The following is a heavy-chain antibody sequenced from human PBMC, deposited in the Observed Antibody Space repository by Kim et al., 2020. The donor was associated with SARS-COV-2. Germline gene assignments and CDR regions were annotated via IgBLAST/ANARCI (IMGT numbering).Heavy chain of an antibody. J-gene: IGHJ4*02. D-gene: IGHD5-12*01. CDR2: INPNSGDT. CDR1: GYTFTGYY. Sequence: ASVKVSCKASGYTFTGYYMHWVRQAPAQGLEWMGWINPNSGDTNYAQKFQGRVTMNRDTSITTAYMELSRLRSDDTAVYYCYRTTTTIDYWGQGTLFTVSS. V-gene: IGHV1-2*02. CDR3: YRTTTTIDY.